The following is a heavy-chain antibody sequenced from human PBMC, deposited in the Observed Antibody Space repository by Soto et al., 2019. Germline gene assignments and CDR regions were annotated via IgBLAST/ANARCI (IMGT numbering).Heavy chain of an antibody. Sequence: SVKVSCKASGYTFTNYAMHWVRQAPGQRLEWMGWINAGNGNTKYSQKFQGRVTITRDTSASTAYMELSSLRSEDTAVYYCAKSPTMFRGILRWFYPCGKGTPVTVAS. J-gene: IGHJ5*02. CDR1: GYTFTNYA. V-gene: IGHV1-3*01. CDR3: AKSPTMFRGILRWFYP. D-gene: IGHD3-10*01. CDR2: INAGNGNT.